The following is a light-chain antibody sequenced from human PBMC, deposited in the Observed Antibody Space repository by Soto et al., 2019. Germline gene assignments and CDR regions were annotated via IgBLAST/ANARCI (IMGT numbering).Light chain of an antibody. Sequence: DIQMTQSPSSLSASVGDRVTITCRASQNIHTFLNWYQQKPGKAPKLLIYAAYILHSGVPSRFSGSGSGTDSTLTISSLQPEDFATYYCQESYSTPMYTFGQGTKLEI. V-gene: IGKV1-39*01. J-gene: IGKJ2*01. CDR1: QNIHTF. CDR3: QESYSTPMYT. CDR2: AAY.